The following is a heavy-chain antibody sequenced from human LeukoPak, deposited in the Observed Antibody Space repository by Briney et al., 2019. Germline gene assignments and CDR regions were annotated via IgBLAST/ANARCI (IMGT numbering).Heavy chain of an antibody. CDR1: GGSISSYY. D-gene: IGHD3-3*01. CDR2: IYTSGST. CDR3: ARATTIFGVAINNWFDP. V-gene: IGHV4-4*07. J-gene: IGHJ5*02. Sequence: PSETLSLTCTVSGGSISSYYWGWIRQPAGKGLEWIGRIYTSGSTYYNPSLKSRVTISVDRSKNQFSLKLSSVTAADTAVYYCARATTIFGVAINNWFDPWGQGTLVTVSS.